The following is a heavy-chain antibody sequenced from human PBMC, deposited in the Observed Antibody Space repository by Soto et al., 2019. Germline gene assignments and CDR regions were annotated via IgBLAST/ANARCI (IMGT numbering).Heavy chain of an antibody. J-gene: IGHJ3*02. V-gene: IGHV3-21*01. CDR3: ARERGAFDI. D-gene: IGHD3-10*01. CDR2: ITSSSSYI. Sequence: GGSLRLSCVASGFSLSIHNIKWVRQAPGKGLEWVSSITSSSSYIHYADSVKGRFTISRDNAKNSVYLQMNSLRAEDTAVYYCARERGAFDIWGQGTMVTVSS. CDR1: GFSLSIHN.